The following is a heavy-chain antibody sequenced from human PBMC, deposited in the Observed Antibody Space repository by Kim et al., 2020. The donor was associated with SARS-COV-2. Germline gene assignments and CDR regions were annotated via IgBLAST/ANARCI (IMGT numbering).Heavy chain of an antibody. J-gene: IGHJ4*02. D-gene: IGHD6-13*01. Sequence: GESLKISCKGSGYSFTSYWIGWVRQMPGKGLEWMGIIYPGDSDTRYSPSFQGQVTISADKSISTAYLQWSSLKASDTAMYYCARQNKYSSSWYSFEYYFDYWGQGTLVTVSS. CDR3: ARQNKYSSSWYSFEYYFDY. CDR1: GYSFTSYW. CDR2: IYPGDSDT. V-gene: IGHV5-51*01.